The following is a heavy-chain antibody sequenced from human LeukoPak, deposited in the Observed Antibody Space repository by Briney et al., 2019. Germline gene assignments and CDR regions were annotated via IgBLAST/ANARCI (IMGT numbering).Heavy chain of an antibody. CDR3: AKWPEGAMDYFDY. CDR1: GFSFSSYA. CDR2: ISGGGTRT. J-gene: IGHJ4*02. V-gene: IGHV3-23*01. D-gene: IGHD3-16*01. Sequence: GGSLRLSCAASGFSFSSYAMTWARQAPVKGLEWVSAISGGGTRTYYADSVKGRFTISRDNSKNTLYLEMSSLRVEDTAIYYCAKWPEGAMDYFDYWGQGTLVTVSS.